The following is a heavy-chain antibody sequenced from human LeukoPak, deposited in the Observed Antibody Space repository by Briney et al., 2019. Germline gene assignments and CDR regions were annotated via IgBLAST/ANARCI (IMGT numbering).Heavy chain of an antibody. Sequence: GGSLRLSCAASGFTFSSYEMNWVRQAPGKGLGWVSYISSSGSTIYYADSVKGRFTISRDNSKNTLYLQMNSLRAEDTAVYYCARDRNTLGDPWDYWGQGTLVTVSS. D-gene: IGHD3-16*01. CDR3: ARDRNTLGDPWDY. CDR1: GFTFSSYE. V-gene: IGHV3-48*03. J-gene: IGHJ4*02. CDR2: ISSSGSTI.